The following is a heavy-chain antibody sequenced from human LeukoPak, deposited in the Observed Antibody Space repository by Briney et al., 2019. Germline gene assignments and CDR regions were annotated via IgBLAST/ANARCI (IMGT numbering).Heavy chain of an antibody. CDR2: ISSSGSTI. D-gene: IGHD1/OR15-1a*01. J-gene: IGHJ4*02. V-gene: IGHV3-11*01. Sequence: GGSLRLSCAASGFTFSDYYMSWIRQAPGKGLEWVSYISSSGSTIYYADSVKGRFTISRDNAKNSLYLQVNSLRAEDTAMYYRAKGTKPVMTIPDYWGQGILVTVSS. CDR1: GFTFSDYY. CDR3: AKGTKPVMTIPDY.